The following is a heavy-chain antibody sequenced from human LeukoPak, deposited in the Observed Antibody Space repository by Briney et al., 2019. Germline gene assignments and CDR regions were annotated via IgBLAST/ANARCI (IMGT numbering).Heavy chain of an antibody. Sequence: GGSLRLSCAASGFTFDDYAMHWVRQAPGEGLEWVSGISWNSGSIGYADSVKGRFTISRDNAKNSLYLQMNSLRAEDTALYYCAKASGSYFFDYWGQGTLVTVSS. CDR1: GFTFDDYA. CDR3: AKASGSYFFDY. CDR2: ISWNSGSI. V-gene: IGHV3-9*01. D-gene: IGHD1-26*01. J-gene: IGHJ4*02.